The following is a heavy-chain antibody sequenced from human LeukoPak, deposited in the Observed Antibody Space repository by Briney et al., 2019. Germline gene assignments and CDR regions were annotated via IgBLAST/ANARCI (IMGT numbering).Heavy chain of an antibody. D-gene: IGHD3-10*01. J-gene: IGHJ6*03. CDR2: ISAYNGNT. V-gene: IGHV1-18*01. CDR3: ARDYYGSGSYSYYYYYMDV. Sequence: ASVKVSCKASGYTFTSYGISWVRQAPGQGLEWMGWISAYNGNTNYAQKLQGRVTMTTDTSTSTAYMELRSLRSDDTAVYYCARDYYGSGSYSYYYYYMDVWGKGTTVTVSS. CDR1: GYTFTSYG.